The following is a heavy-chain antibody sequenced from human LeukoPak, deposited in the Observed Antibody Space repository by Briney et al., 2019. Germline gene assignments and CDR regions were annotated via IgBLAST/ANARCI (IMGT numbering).Heavy chain of an antibody. Sequence: GGSLRLSCAVSGFSVTNNYMSWVRQAPGKGLEWVSVFYVGGATYYADSVKGRFTISRDNSENTLYLQMNSLRVEDTALYYCAQGRMTKGYDYWGQGTLVTVSS. CDR3: AQGRMTKGYDY. CDR1: GFSVTNNY. D-gene: IGHD2-15*01. CDR2: FYVGGAT. J-gene: IGHJ4*02. V-gene: IGHV3-53*01.